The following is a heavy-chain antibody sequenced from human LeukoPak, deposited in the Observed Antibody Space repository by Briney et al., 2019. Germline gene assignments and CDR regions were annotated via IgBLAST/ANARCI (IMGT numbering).Heavy chain of an antibody. D-gene: IGHD6-13*01. CDR2: ISSSSSYI. CDR3: ARDLKAAAGTGNWFDP. J-gene: IGHJ5*02. V-gene: IGHV3-21*01. Sequence: PGGSLRLSCAASGFTFSSYSMNWVRQAPGKGLEWVSSISSSSSYIYYADSVKGRFTISRDNAKNSLYLQMNSLRAEDTAVYYCARDLKAAAGTGNWFDPWGQGTLVTASS. CDR1: GFTFSSYS.